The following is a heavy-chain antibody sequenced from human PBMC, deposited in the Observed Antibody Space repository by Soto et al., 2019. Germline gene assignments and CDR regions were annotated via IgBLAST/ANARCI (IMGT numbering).Heavy chain of an antibody. Sequence: GGSLRLSCAASGFTVSSNYMSWVRQAPGKGLEWVSVIYSGGSTYYADSVKGRFTISRHNSKNTLYLQMNSLRAEDTAVYYCARDSAYYYDSSGYYYYYGMDVWGQGTTVTVSS. CDR2: IYSGGST. V-gene: IGHV3-66*01. J-gene: IGHJ6*02. CDR1: GFTVSSNY. CDR3: ARDSAYYYDSSGYYYYYGMDV. D-gene: IGHD3-22*01.